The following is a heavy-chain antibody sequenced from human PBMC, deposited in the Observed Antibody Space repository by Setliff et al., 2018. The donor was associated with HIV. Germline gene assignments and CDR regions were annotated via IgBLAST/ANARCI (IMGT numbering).Heavy chain of an antibody. CDR2: VFYSGST. Sequence: SETLSLTCTVSGGSISSSSYYWDWIRQPPGKGLEWIGSVFYSGSTYYKPSLKSRVTISVDTSKNQFSLKLSSVTAADTAVYYCARKGYCSSSGCPTPFDFWGQGTLVTGSS. D-gene: IGHD2-2*01. V-gene: IGHV4-39*07. J-gene: IGHJ4*02. CDR3: ARKGYCSSSGCPTPFDF. CDR1: GGSISSSSYY.